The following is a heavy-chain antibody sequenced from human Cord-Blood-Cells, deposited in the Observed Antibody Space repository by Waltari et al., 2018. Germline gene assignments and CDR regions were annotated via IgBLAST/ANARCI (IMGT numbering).Heavy chain of an antibody. CDR1: GYTFTSYY. V-gene: IGHV1-46*01. Sequence: QVQLVQSGAEGKKPGASVKVSCKASGYTFTSYYMHWVRQAPGQGLEWMGIINPSGGSTSYAQKFQGRVTMTRDTSTSTVYMELSSLRSEDTAVYYCARGGYYDFWSGYLYYFDYWGQGTLVTVSS. CDR2: INPSGGST. CDR3: ARGGYYDFWSGYLYYFDY. J-gene: IGHJ4*02. D-gene: IGHD3-3*01.